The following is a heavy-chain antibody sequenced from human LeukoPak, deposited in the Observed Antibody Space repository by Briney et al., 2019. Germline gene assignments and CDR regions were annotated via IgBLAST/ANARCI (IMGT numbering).Heavy chain of an antibody. CDR3: ARGYNDSSGYYDAFDI. J-gene: IGHJ3*02. V-gene: IGHV3-48*01. Sequence: GGSLRLSCAASGFTFSSYDMNWVRQAPGKGLEWVSYISSSSSTIYYADSVKGRLTISRDNAKNSLYLQMNSLRAEDTAVYYCARGYNDSSGYYDAFDIWGQGTMVTVSS. D-gene: IGHD3-22*01. CDR1: GFTFSSYD. CDR2: ISSSSSTI.